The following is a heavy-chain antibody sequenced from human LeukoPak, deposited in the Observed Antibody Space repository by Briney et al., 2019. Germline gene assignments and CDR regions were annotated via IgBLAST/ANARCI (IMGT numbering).Heavy chain of an antibody. CDR2: INTNTGNP. J-gene: IGHJ6*02. CDR1: GYTFTSYA. V-gene: IGHV7-4-1*02. CDR3: ARSPGPPKGVRSYGMDV. D-gene: IGHD1-14*01. Sequence: ASVKVSCKASGYTFTSYAMNWVRQAPGQGLEWMGWINTNTGNPTYAQGFTGRFVFSLDTSVNTAYLQISSLKAEDTAVYYCARSPGPPKGVRSYGMDVWGQGTTVTVSS.